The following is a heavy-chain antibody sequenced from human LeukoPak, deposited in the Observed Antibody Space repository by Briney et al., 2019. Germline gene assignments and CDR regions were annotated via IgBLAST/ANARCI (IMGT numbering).Heavy chain of an antibody. J-gene: IGHJ5*02. CDR1: GYTFTSYD. Sequence: ASVKVSCKASGYTFTSYDINWVRQATGQGLEWMGWMNPNSGNTGYAQKFQGRVTMTRNTSISTAYMELSSLRSEDTAVYYCARNQGYCSSTSCPLNWFDPWGQGTLVTVSS. CDR2: MNPNSGNT. V-gene: IGHV1-8*01. CDR3: ARNQGYCSSTSCPLNWFDP. D-gene: IGHD2-2*01.